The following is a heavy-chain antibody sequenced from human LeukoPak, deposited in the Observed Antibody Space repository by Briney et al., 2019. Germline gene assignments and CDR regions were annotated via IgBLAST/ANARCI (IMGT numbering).Heavy chain of an antibody. D-gene: IGHD6-19*01. Sequence: KPSETLSLTCTVSGGSISISSYYWGWIRQPPGKGLEWIGSIYYSGSTYYNPSLKSRVTISVDTSKNQFSLKLSSVTAADTAVYYCARGDAVPGLLDNWGQGTLVTVSS. J-gene: IGHJ4*02. CDR1: GGSISISSYY. CDR3: ARGDAVPGLLDN. V-gene: IGHV4-39*01. CDR2: IYYSGST.